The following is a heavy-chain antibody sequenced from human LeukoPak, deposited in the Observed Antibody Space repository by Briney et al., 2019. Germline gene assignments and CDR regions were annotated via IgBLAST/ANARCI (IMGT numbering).Heavy chain of an antibody. CDR3: ARDGSSSSIDY. J-gene: IGHJ4*02. V-gene: IGHV4-38-2*02. CDR1: GYSISSGYY. Sequence: SETLSLTCTVSGYSISSGYYWGWIRPPPGKGLEWIGSIYHSGSTYYNPSPKSRVTISVDTSKNQFSLKLSSVTAADTAVYYCARDGSSSSIDYWGQGTLVTVSS. CDR2: IYHSGST. D-gene: IGHD6-6*01.